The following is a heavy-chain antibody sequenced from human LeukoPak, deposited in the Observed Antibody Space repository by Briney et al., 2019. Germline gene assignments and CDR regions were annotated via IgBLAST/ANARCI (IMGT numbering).Heavy chain of an antibody. J-gene: IGHJ4*02. CDR3: ARLCTGGTSFTPY. V-gene: IGHV3-48*01. CDR2: ISSDSTTT. CDR1: GFTFNSYS. D-gene: IGHD2-8*02. Sequence: GGSLRLSCGGSGFTFNSYSLNWVRQAPGKGLEWVSYISSDSTTTYYADSVKGRFAISRDTAKNSLYLQMNSLRAEDTAIYYCARLCTGGTSFTPYWGQGTLVTVSS.